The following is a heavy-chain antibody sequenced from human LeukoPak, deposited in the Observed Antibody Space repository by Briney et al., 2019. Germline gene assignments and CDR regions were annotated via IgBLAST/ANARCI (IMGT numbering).Heavy chain of an antibody. CDR2: INQDGSVK. J-gene: IGHJ4*02. D-gene: IGHD3-22*01. V-gene: IGHV3-7*01. CDR3: ATLHDSIGCD. Sequence: PVGSLRLSCAASGFTFSNYWMSWVRQAPGKGLEWVANINQDGSVKFYVWSVKGRFTISRDNAKNSVYLQMTTLRAEDTAVYYCATLHDSIGCDWGQGTLVTVSS. CDR1: GFTFSNYW.